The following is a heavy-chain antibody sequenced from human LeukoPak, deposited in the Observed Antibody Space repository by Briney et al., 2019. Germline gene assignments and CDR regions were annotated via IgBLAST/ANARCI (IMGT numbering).Heavy chain of an antibody. CDR3: ASLNDYDFWFDP. V-gene: IGHV4-38-2*02. CDR1: GYSINSDYY. CDR2: IYTSGST. D-gene: IGHD4-17*01. Sequence: SETLSLTCIVSGYSINSDYYWGWVRQPPGKGLEWIGRIYTSGSTNYNPSLKSRVTMSVDTSKNQFSLKLSSVTAADTAVYYCASLNDYDFWFDPWGQGTLVTVSS. J-gene: IGHJ5*02.